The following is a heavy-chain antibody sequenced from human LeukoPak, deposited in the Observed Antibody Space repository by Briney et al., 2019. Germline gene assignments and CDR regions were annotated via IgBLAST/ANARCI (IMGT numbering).Heavy chain of an antibody. V-gene: IGHV4-30-2*01. Sequence: SQTLSLTCTVSGGSINSGGYYWSWIRQPPGKGLEWIGYIYHSGSTYYNPSLKSRVTISVDTSKNQFSLKLSSVTAADTAVYYCARDLEYYDSSGNDYWGQGTLVTASS. D-gene: IGHD3-22*01. CDR3: ARDLEYYDSSGNDY. J-gene: IGHJ4*02. CDR1: GGSINSGGYY. CDR2: IYHSGST.